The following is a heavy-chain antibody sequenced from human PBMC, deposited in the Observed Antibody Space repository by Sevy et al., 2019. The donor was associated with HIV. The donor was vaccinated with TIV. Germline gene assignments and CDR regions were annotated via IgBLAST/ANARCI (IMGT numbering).Heavy chain of an antibody. V-gene: IGHV1-69*13. D-gene: IGHD3-3*01. J-gene: IGHJ6*02. CDR2: IIPIFGTA. CDR1: GGTFSSYA. CDR3: ASSGITIFGVVTTYYYYGMDV. Sequence: ASVKVSCKASGGTFSSYAISWVRQAPGQGLEWMGGIIPIFGTANYAQKFQGRVTITADESTSTAYMELSSLRSEETAVYYCASSGITIFGVVTTYYYYGMDVWGQGTTVTVSS.